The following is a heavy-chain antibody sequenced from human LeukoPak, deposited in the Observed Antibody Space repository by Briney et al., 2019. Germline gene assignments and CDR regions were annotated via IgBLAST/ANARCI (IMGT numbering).Heavy chain of an antibody. CDR3: AHRHDFWSGYYTSYNWFDP. D-gene: IGHD3-3*01. V-gene: IGHV2-5*02. CDR2: IYWDGDK. J-gene: IGHJ5*02. Sequence: SGPTLVNPTQTLTLTCTFSGFSLSTSGVGVGWIRQPPGKALEWLALIYWDGDKRYSPSLKSRLTITKDTSKNQVVLTTTNMDPVDTATYYCAHRHDFWSGYYTSYNWFDPWGQGTLVTVSS. CDR1: GFSLSTSGVG.